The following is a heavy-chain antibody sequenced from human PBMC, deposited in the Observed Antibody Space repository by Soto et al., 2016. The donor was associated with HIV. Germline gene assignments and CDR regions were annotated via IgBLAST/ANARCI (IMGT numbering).Heavy chain of an antibody. Sequence: EVQLVESGGGVAQPGGSLRLSCAGSGFTFEDYAMHWVRETPGKGLQWVSLITGDGLSTYYADSVKGRFTISRDNSNNSLYLHINSLRIEDTAFYYCAKSSSVRHHYYYGLDVWGQGTAVAVFS. CDR2: ITGDGLST. J-gene: IGHJ6*02. CDR3: AKSSSVRHHYYYGLDV. V-gene: IGHV3-43*02. D-gene: IGHD6-6*01. CDR1: GFTFEDYA.